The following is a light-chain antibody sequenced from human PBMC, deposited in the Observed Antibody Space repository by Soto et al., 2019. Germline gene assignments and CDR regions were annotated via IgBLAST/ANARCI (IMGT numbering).Light chain of an antibody. CDR1: TSDVGGFKY. Sequence: QSVLPHPSSLSVSPGQSITISCTGTTSDVGGFKYVSWYQQHPGKAPKRMIYDVTNRSSGVSYRFSGSKSGNTSSLTISGLQAEDEADYYCNSYTSSRTYVFGTGAKVTGL. CDR2: DVT. J-gene: IGLJ1*01. CDR3: NSYTSSRTYV. V-gene: IGLV2-14*03.